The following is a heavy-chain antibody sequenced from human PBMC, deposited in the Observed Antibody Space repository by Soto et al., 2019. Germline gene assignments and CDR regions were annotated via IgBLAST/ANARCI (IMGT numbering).Heavy chain of an antibody. CDR3: AKGRYCSGGSCYSHYYYGMDV. CDR1: GDSVSSNSAA. V-gene: IGHV6-1*01. Sequence: PSQTLSLTCAISGDSVSSNSAAWNWIRQSPSRGLEWLGRTYYRSKWYNDYAVSVKSRITINPDTSKKQFPLQLNSVTTEDMAVYYCAKGRYCSGGSCYSHYYYGMDVWGQGTTVTVSS. CDR2: TYYRSKWYN. J-gene: IGHJ6*02. D-gene: IGHD2-15*01.